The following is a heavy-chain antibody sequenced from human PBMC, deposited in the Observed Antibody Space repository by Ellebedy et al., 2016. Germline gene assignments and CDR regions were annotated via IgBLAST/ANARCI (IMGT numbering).Heavy chain of an antibody. V-gene: IGHV3-66*01. J-gene: IGHJ6*02. Sequence: GESLKISCAASGFTVNNYMSWVRQVPGKGLEWVSVIYSDDRGGATYYADSVKGRFTISRDTSKNTLYLQMNSLRAEDTAVYYCARDIGALDVWGQGTTVTVSS. D-gene: IGHD5-12*01. CDR1: GFTVNNY. CDR3: ARDIGALDV. CDR2: IYSDDRGGAT.